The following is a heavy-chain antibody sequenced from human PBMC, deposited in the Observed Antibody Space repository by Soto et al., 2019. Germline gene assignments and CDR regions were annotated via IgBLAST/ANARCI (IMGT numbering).Heavy chain of an antibody. CDR3: ARRWELLSHHYYYGMDV. D-gene: IGHD1-26*01. V-gene: IGHV3-23*01. CDR2: ISGSGGST. J-gene: IGHJ6*02. CDR1: GFTSSSYA. Sequence: GGSLRLSCAASGFTSSSYARSWVRQAPGKGLEWVSAISGSGGSTYYADYVKGRFTISRDNSKNTLYLQMNSLRAEDTAVYYCARRWELLSHHYYYGMDVWGQGTTVTVSS.